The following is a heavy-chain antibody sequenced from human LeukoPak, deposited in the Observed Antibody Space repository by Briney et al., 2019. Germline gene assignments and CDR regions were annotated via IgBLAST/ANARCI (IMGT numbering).Heavy chain of an antibody. Sequence: PSETLSLTCTVSGGSISSHYWSWIRQPPGKGLEWIGYIYYSGSTNYNPSLKSRVTISVDTSKNQFSLKLSSVTAADTAVYYCAVDSSSWYSWGQGTLVTVSS. CDR1: GGSISSHY. CDR3: AVDSSSWYS. V-gene: IGHV4-59*08. J-gene: IGHJ4*02. D-gene: IGHD6-13*01. CDR2: IYYSGST.